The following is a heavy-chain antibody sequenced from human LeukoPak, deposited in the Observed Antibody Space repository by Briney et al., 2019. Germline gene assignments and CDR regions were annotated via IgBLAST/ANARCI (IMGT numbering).Heavy chain of an antibody. Sequence: PGGSLRLSCAASGFTFSSYAMTWVRQAPGKGLEWVSGISGSGGTTYHADSVKGRFTISRDNSKNTLYLQMNSLRAEDTAVYYCAKPQNWNHIGWGQGTLVTVSS. V-gene: IGHV3-23*01. CDR3: AKPQNWNHIG. J-gene: IGHJ4*02. D-gene: IGHD1-14*01. CDR2: ISGSGGTT. CDR1: GFTFSSYA.